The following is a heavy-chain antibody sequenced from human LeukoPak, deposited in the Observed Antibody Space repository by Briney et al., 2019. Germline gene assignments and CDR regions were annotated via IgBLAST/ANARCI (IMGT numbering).Heavy chain of an antibody. Sequence: PGGSLRLSCAASGFTFSSYTMNWVRQAPGKGLEWVSSISSSSSYIYYADSVKGRFTISRDNAKNSLYLQMNGLRAEDTAVYYCASLFRDYFGSGSYYNVDYWGQGTLVTVSS. CDR1: GFTFSSYT. D-gene: IGHD3-10*01. CDR3: ASLFRDYFGSGSYYNVDY. J-gene: IGHJ4*02. CDR2: ISSSSSYI. V-gene: IGHV3-21*01.